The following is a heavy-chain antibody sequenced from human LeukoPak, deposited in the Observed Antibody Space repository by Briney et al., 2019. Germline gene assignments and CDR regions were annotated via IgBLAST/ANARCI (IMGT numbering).Heavy chain of an antibody. CDR2: IYYSGST. V-gene: IGHV4-30-2*01. Sequence: SETLSLTCTVSGGSISSGGYYWSWIRQPPGKGLEWIGYIYYSGSTYYNPSLKSRVTISVDTSKNQFSLKLSSVTAADTAVYYCARARRSITMVRGVIPSGYFDYWGQGTLVTVSS. CDR3: ARARRSITMVRGVIPSGYFDY. J-gene: IGHJ4*02. CDR1: GGSISSGGYY. D-gene: IGHD3-10*01.